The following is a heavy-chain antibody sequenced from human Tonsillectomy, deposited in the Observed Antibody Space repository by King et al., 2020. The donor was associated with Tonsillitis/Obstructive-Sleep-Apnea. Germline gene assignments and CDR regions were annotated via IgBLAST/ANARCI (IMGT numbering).Heavy chain of an antibody. D-gene: IGHD3-9*01. V-gene: IGHV3-11*01. Sequence: VQLVESGGGLVKPGGSLRLSCAASGFTFSDYYMSWIRQAPGKGLEWVSYISSGDSVKYYADSVKGRFTISRDNAKNSLYLQMNSLRAEDTAVYYCARIRTYDDVLTGYSPSHFDYWGQGTLVTVSS. CDR1: GFTFSDYY. CDR3: ARIRTYDDVLTGYSPSHFDY. CDR2: ISSGDSVK. J-gene: IGHJ4*02.